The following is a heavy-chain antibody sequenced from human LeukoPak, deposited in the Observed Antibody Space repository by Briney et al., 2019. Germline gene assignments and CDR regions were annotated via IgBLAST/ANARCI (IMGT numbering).Heavy chain of an antibody. V-gene: IGHV3-7*01. CDR3: ARAREVGWKGDY. CDR1: GFTFSDYY. J-gene: IGHJ4*02. Sequence: GGSLRLSCAASGFTFSDYYMSWIRQAPGKGLEWVANIKQDGSEKYYVDSVKGRFTISRDNAKNSLYLQMNSLRAEDTAVYYCARAREVGWKGDYWGQGTLVTVSS. CDR2: IKQDGSEK. D-gene: IGHD6-19*01.